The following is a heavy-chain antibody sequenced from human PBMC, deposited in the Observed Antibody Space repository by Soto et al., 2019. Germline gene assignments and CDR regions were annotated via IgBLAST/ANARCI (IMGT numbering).Heavy chain of an antibody. CDR3: ARPHYDFCSGSPNDAFDI. Sequence: ASVKVSCKASGYTFTCYYMHWVRQAPGQGLEWMGWISAYNGNTNYAQKLQGRVTMTTDTSTSTAYMELRSLRSDDTAVYYCARPHYDFCSGSPNDAFDIWGQGTMVTVS. J-gene: IGHJ3*02. D-gene: IGHD3-3*01. V-gene: IGHV1-18*04. CDR2: ISAYNGNT. CDR1: GYTFTCYY.